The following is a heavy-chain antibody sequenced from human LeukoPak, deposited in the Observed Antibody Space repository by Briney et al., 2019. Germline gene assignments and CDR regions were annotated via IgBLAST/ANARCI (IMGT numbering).Heavy chain of an antibody. V-gene: IGHV4-59*11. D-gene: IGHD4-17*01. CDR3: ARDLVTVTKGFDI. Sequence: SETLSLTCAVSDDSFSSHYWTWIRQPPGKGLESIGYISYIGSTNYNPSLKSRVTISIDTSKNQFSLKLSSVTAADTAVYYCARDLVTVTKGFDIWGRGTMVSVSS. J-gene: IGHJ3*02. CDR1: DDSFSSHY. CDR2: ISYIGST.